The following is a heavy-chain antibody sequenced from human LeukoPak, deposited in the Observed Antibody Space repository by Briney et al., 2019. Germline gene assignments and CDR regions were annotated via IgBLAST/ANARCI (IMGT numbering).Heavy chain of an antibody. CDR3: ARSARDSSGYYFIR. J-gene: IGHJ4*02. D-gene: IGHD3-22*01. V-gene: IGHV1-69*13. CDR2: IIPIFGTA. Sequence: ASVKVSCKASGGTFSSYAISWVRQAPGQGLEWMGGIIPIFGTANYAQKFQGRVAITADESTSTAYMELSSLRSEDTAVYYCARSARDSSGYYFIRWGQGTLVTVSS. CDR1: GGTFSSYA.